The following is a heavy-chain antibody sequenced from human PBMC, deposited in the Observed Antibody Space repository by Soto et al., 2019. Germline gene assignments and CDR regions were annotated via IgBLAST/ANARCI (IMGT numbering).Heavy chain of an antibody. CDR3: ARDCSSTSCYNYHYYYYGMDV. Sequence: AASVKVSCKASGYTFTSYGISWVRQAPGQGLEWMGWISAYNGNTNYAQKLQGRVTMTTDTSTSTAYMELRSLRSDDTAVYYCARDCSSTSCYNYHYYYYGMDVWGQGTTVTVSS. D-gene: IGHD2-2*02. CDR1: GYTFTSYG. J-gene: IGHJ6*02. V-gene: IGHV1-18*01. CDR2: ISAYNGNT.